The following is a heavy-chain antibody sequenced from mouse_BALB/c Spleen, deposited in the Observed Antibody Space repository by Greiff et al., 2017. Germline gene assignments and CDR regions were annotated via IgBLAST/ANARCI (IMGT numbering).Heavy chain of an antibody. Sequence: EVMLVESGPGLVKPSQSLSLTCTVTGYSITSDYAWNWIRQFPGNKLEWMGYISYSGSTSYNPSLKSRISITRDTSKNQFFLQLNSVTTEDTATYYCARKRITRYYYAMDYWGQGTSVTVSS. V-gene: IGHV3-2*02. CDR2: ISYSGST. J-gene: IGHJ4*01. D-gene: IGHD1-1*01. CDR1: GYSITSDYA. CDR3: ARKRITRYYYAMDY.